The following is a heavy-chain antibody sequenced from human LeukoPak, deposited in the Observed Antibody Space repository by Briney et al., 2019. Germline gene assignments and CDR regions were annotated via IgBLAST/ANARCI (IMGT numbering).Heavy chain of an antibody. Sequence: GGSLRLSCAASGFTFSSYSMNWVRQAPGKGLEWVSYISGSSSTIYYADSVKGRFTFSRDNAKNSLYLQMNSLRAEDTAVYYGASVERRDEYYYGSGRHLVGCDYWGQGTLVTVSS. CDR1: GFTFSSYS. V-gene: IGHV3-48*01. CDR2: ISGSSSTI. CDR3: ASVERRDEYYYGSGRHLVGCDY. J-gene: IGHJ4*02. D-gene: IGHD3-10*01.